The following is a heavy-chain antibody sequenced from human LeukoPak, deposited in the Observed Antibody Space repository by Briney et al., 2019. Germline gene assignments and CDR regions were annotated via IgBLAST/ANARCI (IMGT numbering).Heavy chain of an antibody. CDR3: VKGEVRGYKKRGVDY. J-gene: IGHJ4*02. CDR1: GFTFSSNW. D-gene: IGHD5-18*01. V-gene: IGHV3-74*01. Sequence: GGSLRLSCAASGFTFSSNWMHWVRQAPGKGLVWVSRINEDGSTTNYADSVKGRFTISRDNSKNTLYLQMSSLRPEDTAAYYCVKGEVRGYKKRGVDYWGQGTLVTVSS. CDR2: INEDGSTT.